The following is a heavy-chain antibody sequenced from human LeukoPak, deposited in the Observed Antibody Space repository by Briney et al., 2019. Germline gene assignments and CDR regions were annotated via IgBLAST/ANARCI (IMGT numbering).Heavy chain of an antibody. J-gene: IGHJ2*01. CDR3: ARGFVAGYYSWYFDL. D-gene: IGHD3-9*01. Sequence: SETLSLTCTVSGGSISSSSYYWGWIRQPPGKGLEWIGSIYHSGSTYYNPSLKSRVTISVDTSKNQFSLKLSPVTAADTAVYYCARGFVAGYYSWYFDLWGRGTLVTVSS. CDR1: GGSISSSSYY. CDR2: IYHSGST. V-gene: IGHV4-39*07.